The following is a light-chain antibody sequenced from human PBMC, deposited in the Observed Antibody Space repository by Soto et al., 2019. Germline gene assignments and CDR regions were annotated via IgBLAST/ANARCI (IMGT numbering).Light chain of an antibody. CDR2: WAS. CDR3: QQYESTPPT. J-gene: IGKJ2*01. Sequence: DIVMTQYPDSLAVSLGERATTNCKSSQSVLYSSNNKNYLAWYQQRPGQPPKLLIYWASTRESGVPDRFSGSGSGTDFTLTITSLQAEDVAVYYCQQYESTPPTFGQGTKLEIK. CDR1: QSVLYSSNNKNY. V-gene: IGKV4-1*01.